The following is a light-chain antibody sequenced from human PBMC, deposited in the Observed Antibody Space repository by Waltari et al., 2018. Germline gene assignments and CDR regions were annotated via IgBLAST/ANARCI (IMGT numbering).Light chain of an antibody. CDR3: SSFTDTHTLL. CDR1: SNDVGASNF. Sequence: QSALTQPASVSGSPGQSITISCTGTSNDVGASNFVSWYQQHPGRAPPPMIYDVTGRPSGISYRFSGSKSANTASLTISGLLPEDEAIYYCSSFTDTHTLLFGGGTTVTVL. J-gene: IGLJ2*01. V-gene: IGLV2-14*03. CDR2: DVT.